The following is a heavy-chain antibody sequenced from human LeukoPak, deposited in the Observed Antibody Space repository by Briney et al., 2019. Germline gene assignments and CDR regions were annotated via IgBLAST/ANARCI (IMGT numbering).Heavy chain of an antibody. CDR3: ARDIPFEGPGYGGNTALDI. V-gene: IGHV1-18*01. CDR2: ISGYNGNT. D-gene: IGHD4-23*01. Sequence: ASVKVSCKASGYTFTSYGISWVRQAPGQGLEWMGWISGYNGNTNYAEKVQGRVTMTKDTSTSTAYMEVRSLRSDDTAVYFCARDIPFEGPGYGGNTALDIWGQGTMVTVSS. CDR1: GYTFTSYG. J-gene: IGHJ3*02.